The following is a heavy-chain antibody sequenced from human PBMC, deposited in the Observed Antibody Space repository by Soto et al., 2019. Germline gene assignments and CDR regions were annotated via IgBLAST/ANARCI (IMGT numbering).Heavy chain of an antibody. CDR2: IYYSGAT. V-gene: IGHV4-31*02. Sequence: QVHLQESGPGLVRPSETLSLSCSMSGDSMATGGHYYNWIRHLPGKGLEWIGYIYYSGATHYSPSLRPRATISIDTSKNQFSLRLISVTAADTALYFCARVKDLEPTVWGYWGQGIQVTVSS. CDR3: ARVKDLEPTVWGY. J-gene: IGHJ4*02. CDR1: GDSMATGGHY. D-gene: IGHD7-27*01.